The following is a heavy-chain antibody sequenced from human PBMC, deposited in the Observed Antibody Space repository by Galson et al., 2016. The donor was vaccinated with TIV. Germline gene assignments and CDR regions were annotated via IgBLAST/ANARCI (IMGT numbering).Heavy chain of an antibody. Sequence: SCKASGYSFTVYRVHWVRQAPGQGLEWMGWIHPQNGGANYAQKFQGRVTLTRDTSISTVYMELRRQKSDDTAVYFCTRGGGGAYTFDAFDIWGQGTMVTVSS. V-gene: IGHV1-2*02. CDR3: TRGGGGAYTFDAFDI. CDR2: IHPQNGGA. D-gene: IGHD2/OR15-2a*01. J-gene: IGHJ3*02. CDR1: GYSFTVYR.